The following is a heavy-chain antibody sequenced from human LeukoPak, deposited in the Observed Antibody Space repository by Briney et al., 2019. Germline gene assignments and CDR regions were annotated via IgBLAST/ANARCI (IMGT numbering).Heavy chain of an antibody. D-gene: IGHD3-10*01. J-gene: IGHJ4*02. CDR2: ISYDGSNK. CDR1: GFTIRNYA. Sequence: GGSLRLSCAASGFTIRNYAMHWVRQAPVKGLEWVAAISYDGSNKFFADSVKGRFSISRDNSRNTVYLQMNSLRAEDTAVYYCAKYDSGSSFDYWGQGTLVTVSS. V-gene: IGHV3-30*04. CDR3: AKYDSGSSFDY.